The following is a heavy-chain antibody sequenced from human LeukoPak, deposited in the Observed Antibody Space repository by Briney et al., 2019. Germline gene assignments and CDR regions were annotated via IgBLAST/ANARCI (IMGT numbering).Heavy chain of an antibody. CDR1: EFTFSSYG. D-gene: IGHD5-18*01. V-gene: IGHV3-30*18. CDR3: AKDEGLSGYSYVDY. Sequence: GGSLRLSCAASEFTFSSYGMHWVRQAPGKGLEWVVLISFDGSKKYFADSVKGRFTISRDNSKNTLYLQMNSLRVEDTAVYYCAKDEGLSGYSYVDYWGQGTLVTVSS. J-gene: IGHJ4*02. CDR2: ISFDGSKK.